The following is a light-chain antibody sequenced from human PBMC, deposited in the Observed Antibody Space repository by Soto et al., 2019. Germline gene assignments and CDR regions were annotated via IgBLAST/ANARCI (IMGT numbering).Light chain of an antibody. V-gene: IGKV2-28*01. J-gene: IGKJ1*01. CDR2: LGS. Sequence: DIVMTQSPLSLPVTPGEPASISCRSSQSLLHSNGFKYLDGYLKKPGQSPQLLIYLGSTRASGVPDRFSGSGSGTDFTLKISRVEAEDVGVYYCMQALQTGWTFGQGTKVDIK. CDR1: QSLLHSNGFKY. CDR3: MQALQTGWT.